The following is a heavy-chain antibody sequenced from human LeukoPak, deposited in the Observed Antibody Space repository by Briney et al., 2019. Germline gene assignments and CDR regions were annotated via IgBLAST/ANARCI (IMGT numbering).Heavy chain of an antibody. V-gene: IGHV3-30*02. CDR1: GFPFSYYG. Sequence: PGGSLRLSCAASGFPFSYYGMHWIRQAPDKGLEWVAFIRYDGNDKFYAESVKGRFTISRDTSRNTLYLQMNSLRLEDTAVYCCAKDLMRDRWFGESWGQGTLVTVSS. CDR2: IRYDGNDK. CDR3: AKDLMRDRWFGES. J-gene: IGHJ5*02. D-gene: IGHD3-10*01.